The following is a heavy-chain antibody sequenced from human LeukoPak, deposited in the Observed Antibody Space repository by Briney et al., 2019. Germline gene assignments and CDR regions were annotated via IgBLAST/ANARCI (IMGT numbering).Heavy chain of an antibody. CDR2: ISAYNGNT. CDR1: GYTFTSYG. CDR3: ARSSGIVGATTPFDY. D-gene: IGHD1-26*01. V-gene: IGHV1-18*01. Sequence: ASMKVSCKASGYTFTSYGISWVRQAPGQGLEWMGWISAYNGNTNYAQKLQGRVTMTTDTSTSTAYMELRSLRSDDTAVYYCARSSGIVGATTPFDYWGQGTLVTVSS. J-gene: IGHJ4*02.